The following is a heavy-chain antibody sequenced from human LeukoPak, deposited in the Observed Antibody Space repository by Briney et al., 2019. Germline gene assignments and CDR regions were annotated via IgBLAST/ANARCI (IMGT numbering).Heavy chain of an antibody. CDR1: GYSFIDHY. CDR2: VNPQSGGT. Sequence: ASVKVSCQASGYSFIDHYMHWVRQTPGQGLEWMGWVNPQSGGTNYAQQFQGRVTMTRDTSINTAYMELTRLTSDDAALYYCAGQRMLGVAPLEHWGQGTLVTVSS. V-gene: IGHV1-2*02. D-gene: IGHD3-3*01. CDR3: AGQRMLGVAPLEH. J-gene: IGHJ4*02.